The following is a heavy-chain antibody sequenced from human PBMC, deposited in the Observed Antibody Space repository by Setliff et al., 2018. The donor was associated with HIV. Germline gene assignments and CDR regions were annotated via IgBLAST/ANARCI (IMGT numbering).Heavy chain of an antibody. J-gene: IGHJ6*02. CDR1: GYTFTGYY. Sequence: ASVKVSCKASGYTFTGYYMHWVRQAPGQGLEWMGWINPKNGDTSYSQKFQGRVTMTRDTSTNTAYMELNRLSFDDTAVFYCARDKENYYYGMDVWGQGTAVTVSS. V-gene: IGHV1-2*02. CDR3: ARDKENYYYGMDV. CDR2: INPKNGDT.